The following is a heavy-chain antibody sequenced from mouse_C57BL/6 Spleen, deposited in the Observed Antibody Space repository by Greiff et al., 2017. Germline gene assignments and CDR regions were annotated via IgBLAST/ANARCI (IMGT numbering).Heavy chain of an antibody. CDR1: GYAFSSYW. D-gene: IGHD4-1*02. CDR2: IYPGDGDT. V-gene: IGHV1-80*01. CDR3: ARRATGGFAY. Sequence: LVESGAELVKPGASVKISCKASGYAFSSYWMNWVKQRPGKGLEWIGQIYPGDGDTNYNGKFKGKATLTADKSSSTAYMQLSSLTSEDSAVYFCARRATGGFAYWGQGTLVTVSA. J-gene: IGHJ3*01.